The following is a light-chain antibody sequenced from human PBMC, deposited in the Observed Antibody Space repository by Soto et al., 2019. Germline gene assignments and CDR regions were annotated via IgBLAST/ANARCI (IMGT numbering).Light chain of an antibody. CDR1: QVFNNY. J-gene: IGKJ1*01. V-gene: IGKV1-27*01. CDR2: ATS. Sequence: DIQMTQSPSSLSAPVGDRVTITCRASQVFNNYLAWYQQKPGKVPKLLISATSTLQSGVPSRFSGSGSGTDFTLTITSLQPEDGATYYCQRYNSVPPAFGQGTKVEIK. CDR3: QRYNSVPPA.